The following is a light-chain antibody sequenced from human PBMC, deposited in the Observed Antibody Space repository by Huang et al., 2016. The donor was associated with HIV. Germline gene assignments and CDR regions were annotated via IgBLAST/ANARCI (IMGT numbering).Light chain of an antibody. V-gene: IGKV3-15*01. CDR1: QTVSSN. J-gene: IGKJ2*01. Sequence: EIVMTQSPATLSVSPGERATLSCRASQTVSSNLAWYQQKPGQAPRLLIYAASTRATDIPARFSGSGSGTEVTLTISSLQYEDFAVYYCQHYRVWPPVYTFGQGTKLEIK. CDR3: QHYRVWPPVYT. CDR2: AAS.